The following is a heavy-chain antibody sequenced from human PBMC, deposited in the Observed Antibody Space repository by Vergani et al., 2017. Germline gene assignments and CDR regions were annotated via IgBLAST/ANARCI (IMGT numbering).Heavy chain of an antibody. J-gene: IGHJ3*02. CDR2: ISAYNGNT. Sequence: QVQLVQSGAEVKKPGASVKVSCKASGYTFTSYGISWVRQAPGQGLEWMGWISAYNGNTNYAQKLQGIVTMTTDTSKSTAYMELRSLRSDDTAVYYCARGVRTYYYDSSGGVNDAFDIWGQGTMVTVSS. CDR3: ARGVRTYYYDSSGGVNDAFDI. D-gene: IGHD3-22*01. V-gene: IGHV1-18*04. CDR1: GYTFTSYG.